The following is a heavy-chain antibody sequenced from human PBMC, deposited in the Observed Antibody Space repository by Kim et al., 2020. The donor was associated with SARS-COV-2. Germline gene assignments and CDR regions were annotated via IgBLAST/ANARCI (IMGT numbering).Heavy chain of an antibody. CDR1: GFSLSSHE. CDR3: ARETTVSPDGLDI. J-gene: IGHJ3*02. CDR2: VSANGRTI. V-gene: IGHV3-48*03. Sequence: GGSLRLSCEASGFSLSSHEINWVRQAPGKGLEWISYVSANGRTIYYADSVKGRFTISRDNAKNSLYMQMNSLRAEDTAVYYCARETTVSPDGLDIWGQGTMVTVS. D-gene: IGHD4-17*01.